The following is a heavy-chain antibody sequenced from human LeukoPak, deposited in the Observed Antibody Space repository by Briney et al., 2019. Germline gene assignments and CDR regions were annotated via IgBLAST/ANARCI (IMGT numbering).Heavy chain of an antibody. D-gene: IGHD3-10*01. CDR3: ARNYGSGSPFDY. Sequence: ASLKVSCKASGDTFTSYDTNWVRQATGQGLEWMGWMNPNSGNTGYAQKFQGRVTMTRNTSISTAYMELSSLRSEDVAVYYCARNYGSGSPFDYWGQGTLVTVSS. J-gene: IGHJ4*02. CDR1: GDTFTSYD. CDR2: MNPNSGNT. V-gene: IGHV1-8*01.